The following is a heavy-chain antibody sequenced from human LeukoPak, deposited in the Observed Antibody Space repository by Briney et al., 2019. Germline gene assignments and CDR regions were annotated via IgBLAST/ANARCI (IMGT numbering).Heavy chain of an antibody. CDR2: ISSSGSTI. Sequence: PGGSLRLSCAASGFTFSSYEMNWVRQAPGKGLEWVSYISSSGSTIYYADSVKGRFTISRDNAKNSLYRQMNSLRAEDTAVYYCARAYLHDYGDYQWFDPWGQGTLATVSS. CDR1: GFTFSSYE. V-gene: IGHV3-48*03. J-gene: IGHJ5*02. CDR3: ARAYLHDYGDYQWFDP. D-gene: IGHD4-17*01.